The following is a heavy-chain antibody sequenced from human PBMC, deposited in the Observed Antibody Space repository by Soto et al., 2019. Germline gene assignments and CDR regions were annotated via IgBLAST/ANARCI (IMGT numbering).Heavy chain of an antibody. CDR3: AKDSVAVAGTIDAFDI. Sequence: GGSLRLSCAASGGTFISYAMSWVRQATGKGLEWVSAISGSGGSTYYADSVKGRFTISRDNSKNTLYLQVNSLRAEDTAVYYCAKDSVAVAGTIDAFDIWGQGTMVTVSS. D-gene: IGHD6-19*01. J-gene: IGHJ3*02. CDR1: GGTFISYA. CDR2: ISGSGGST. V-gene: IGHV3-23*01.